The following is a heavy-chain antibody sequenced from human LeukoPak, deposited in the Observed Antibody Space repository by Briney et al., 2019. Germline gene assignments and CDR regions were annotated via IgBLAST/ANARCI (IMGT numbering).Heavy chain of an antibody. J-gene: IGHJ1*01. D-gene: IGHD6-13*01. Sequence: SETLSLTCAVFGGSFSGYYWSWIRQPPGKGLEWIGEINHSGSTNYNPSLKSRVTISVDMSRNQFSLKLSSVTAADTALYYCAGGPGITAAGHFQHWGQGTLVTVSS. CDR3: AGGPGITAAGHFQH. CDR1: GGSFSGYY. CDR2: INHSGST. V-gene: IGHV4-34*01.